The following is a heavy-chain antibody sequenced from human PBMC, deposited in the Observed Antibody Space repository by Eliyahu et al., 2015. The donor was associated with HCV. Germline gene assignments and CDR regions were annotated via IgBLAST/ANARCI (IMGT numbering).Heavy chain of an antibody. D-gene: IGHD1-26*01. CDR1: GXXFSSYW. V-gene: IGHV3-74*01. Sequence: EVQLVESGGGLVQPGGSLRLSCAASGXXFSSYWXXWXRQAPGKGLVWVSRINSDGSSTRYADSVKGRFTISRDDAKNTLYLQVNSLRAEDTAMYYCARGIRGSRAFDIWGQGTMVTVSS. J-gene: IGHJ3*02. CDR2: INSDGSST. CDR3: ARGIRGSRAFDI.